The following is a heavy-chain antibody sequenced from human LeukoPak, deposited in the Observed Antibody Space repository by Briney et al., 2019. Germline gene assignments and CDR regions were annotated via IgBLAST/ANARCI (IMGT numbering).Heavy chain of an antibody. CDR3: AKDPSRYYYDSSGYPYYFDY. D-gene: IGHD3-22*01. V-gene: IGHV3-21*01. J-gene: IGHJ4*02. Sequence: GGSLRLSCAASGFTFSSYRMNWVRQAPGKGLEWVSSISSSSSYIYYADSVKGRFTISRDNAKNSLYLQMNSLRAEDTAVYYCAKDPSRYYYDSSGYPYYFDYWGQGTLVTVSS. CDR1: GFTFSSYR. CDR2: ISSSSSYI.